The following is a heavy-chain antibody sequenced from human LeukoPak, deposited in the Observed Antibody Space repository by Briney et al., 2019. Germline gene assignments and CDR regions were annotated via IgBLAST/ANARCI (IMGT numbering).Heavy chain of an antibody. CDR2: ISYDGSNK. Sequence: PGGSLRLSCAASGFTFSSYGMHWVRQAPGKGLEWVAVISYDGSNKYYADSVKGRFTISRDNSKNTLYLQMNSLRAEDTAVYYCAKELRGYYYYGMDVWGQGTTVTVSS. CDR3: AKELRGYYYYGMDV. V-gene: IGHV3-30*18. J-gene: IGHJ6*02. D-gene: IGHD3-10*01. CDR1: GFTFSSYG.